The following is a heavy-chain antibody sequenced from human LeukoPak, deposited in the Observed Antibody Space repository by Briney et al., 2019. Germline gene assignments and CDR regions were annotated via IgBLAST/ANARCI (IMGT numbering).Heavy chain of an antibody. V-gene: IGHV1-2*02. CDR3: ARTIVVPAALYYYYYMDV. Sequence: GASVKVSRKASGYTFTGYYMHWVRQAPGQGLEWMGWINPNSGGTNYAQKFQGRVTMTRDTSISTAYMELSRLRSDDTAVYYCARTIVVPAALYYYYYMDVWGKGTTVTVSS. CDR1: GYTFTGYY. J-gene: IGHJ6*03. CDR2: INPNSGGT. D-gene: IGHD2-2*01.